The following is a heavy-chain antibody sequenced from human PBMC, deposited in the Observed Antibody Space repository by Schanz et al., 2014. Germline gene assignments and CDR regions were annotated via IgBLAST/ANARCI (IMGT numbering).Heavy chain of an antibody. CDR2: IMPLRGIG. J-gene: IGHJ4*02. CDR1: GDTFSKYN. CDR3: VRLDVHDY. D-gene: IGHD3-16*01. Sequence: QVQLVQSGPEVKKPGSSVKVSCQAFGDTFSKYNIMWVRQVPGQGLEWLGRIMPLRGIGNNAWKFQDRLTITADKSMNITYMELSSLKTEDTAVYYCVRLDVHDYWGQGTLVTVSS. V-gene: IGHV1-69*02.